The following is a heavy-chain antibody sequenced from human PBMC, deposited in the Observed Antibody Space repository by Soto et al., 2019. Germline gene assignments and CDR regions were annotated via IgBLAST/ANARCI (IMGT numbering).Heavy chain of an antibody. Sequence: GGSLRLSCAASGFTFSSYAMSWVRQAPGKGLEWVSAISGSGGSTYYADSVKGRFTISRDNSKNTLYLQMNSLRSEDTAVYYCGADTRFGVRVDCGQGTVVTVSS. CDR2: ISGSGGST. D-gene: IGHD3-3*01. J-gene: IGHJ4*02. V-gene: IGHV3-23*01. CDR3: GADTRFGVRVD. CDR1: GFTFSSYA.